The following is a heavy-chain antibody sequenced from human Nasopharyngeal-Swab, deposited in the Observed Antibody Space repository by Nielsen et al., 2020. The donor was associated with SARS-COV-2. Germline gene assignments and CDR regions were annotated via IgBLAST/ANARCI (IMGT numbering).Heavy chain of an antibody. Sequence: GESLKISCAASGFTFDDYMVHWVRQGPGKGLEWVSLITWDGGGTYYADSVKGRFTISRDNSKSSLFLQMNSLRPEDTALYFCAKDSWTGDSYGSGSLFHSWGQGAQVTVSS. CDR2: ITWDGGGT. CDR1: GFTFDDYM. CDR3: AKDSWTGDSYGSGSLFHS. J-gene: IGHJ4*02. V-gene: IGHV3-43*01. D-gene: IGHD3-10*01.